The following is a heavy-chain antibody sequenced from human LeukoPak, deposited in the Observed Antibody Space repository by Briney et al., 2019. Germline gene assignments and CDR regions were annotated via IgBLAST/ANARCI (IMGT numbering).Heavy chain of an antibody. J-gene: IGHJ4*02. Sequence: GGSLRLSCEVSGFAFSSYVMSWVRQAPGNGLEWVSAIDSNGVTTNYADSVKGRFTSSRDKSKNTLYLQLSSLRVEDTAVDYCAKGDDFLADYRYRFDYWGQGTLVTVSS. CDR3: AKGDDFLADYRYRFDY. CDR1: GFAFSSYV. V-gene: IGHV3-23*01. D-gene: IGHD3-9*01. CDR2: IDSNGVTT.